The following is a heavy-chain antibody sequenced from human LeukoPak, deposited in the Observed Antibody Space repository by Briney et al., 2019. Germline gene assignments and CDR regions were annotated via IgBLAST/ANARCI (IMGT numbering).Heavy chain of an antibody. Sequence: GGSLRLSCEASGFTFSDYYMSWIRQAPGKGLEWVSVISGSGYYSYYADSVKGRFTVSRDNSKTTLYLQMNSLRADDTAVYYCAKGGPTGSNYFDFWGQGTLVTVSS. CDR1: GFTFSDYY. CDR3: AKGGPTGSNYFDF. V-gene: IGHV3-23*01. CDR2: ISGSGYYS. J-gene: IGHJ4*02. D-gene: IGHD1-26*01.